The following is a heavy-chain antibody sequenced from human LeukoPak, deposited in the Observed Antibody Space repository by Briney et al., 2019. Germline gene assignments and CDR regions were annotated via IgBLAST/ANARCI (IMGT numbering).Heavy chain of an antibody. Sequence: PSETLSLTCVFSGDSIRSNNWWSWVRQPPGKGLEWIGEIYHSGSTTYSPSLKSRVTISVDKSKNQFSLKLTSLTVADTAAYYCARAGVYRTYYDAFDIWGLGTMVTVSS. D-gene: IGHD5/OR15-5a*01. CDR1: GDSIRSNNW. CDR2: IYHSGST. J-gene: IGHJ3*02. V-gene: IGHV4-4*02. CDR3: ARAGVYRTYYDAFDI.